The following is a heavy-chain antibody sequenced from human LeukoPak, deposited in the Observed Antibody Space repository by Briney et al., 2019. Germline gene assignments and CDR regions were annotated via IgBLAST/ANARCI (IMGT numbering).Heavy chain of an antibody. CDR3: ARHRDSGSYVDY. D-gene: IGHD1-26*01. J-gene: IGHJ4*02. V-gene: IGHV4-38-2*01. CDR1: GYSISSGYY. CDR2: IYHSGST. Sequence: KPSETLSLTCAVSGYSISSGYYRGWIRQPPGKGLEWIGSIYHSGSTYYNPSLKSRVTISVDTSKNQFSLKLSSVTAADTAVYYCARHRDSGSYVDYWGQGTLVTVSS.